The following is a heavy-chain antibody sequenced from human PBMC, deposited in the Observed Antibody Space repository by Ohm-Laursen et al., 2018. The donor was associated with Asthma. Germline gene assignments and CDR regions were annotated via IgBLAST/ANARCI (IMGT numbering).Heavy chain of an antibody. CDR2: INPNGGAT. D-gene: IGHD2-2*01. CDR3: ARADCGSTSCYDY. Sequence: ASVKVSCKVSGYTFRSYSLHWVRQAPGQGLEWIGIINPNGGATSYAQMLQGRVTMTRDTPTSTVYMELSSLRSEDTAVYFCARADCGSTSCYDYRGQGTLVTVSS. J-gene: IGHJ4*02. V-gene: IGHV1-46*04. CDR1: GYTFRSYS.